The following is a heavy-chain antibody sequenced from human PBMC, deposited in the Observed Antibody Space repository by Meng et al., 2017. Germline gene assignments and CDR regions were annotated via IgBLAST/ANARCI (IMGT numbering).Heavy chain of an antibody. D-gene: IGHD5-18*01. V-gene: IGHV1-69*01. CDR3: ARGGYSYGLWFDP. CDR2: SIPIFGTA. J-gene: IGHJ5*02. Sequence: SVAEVNETGYYVTVSRKALGGLCIREAIRWVRQCPAQGIECMGGSIPIFGTANYAQKFQGRVTITAAEYTSTAYMELSSLRSEDTAVYYCARGGYSYGLWFDPWGQGTLVTVSS. CDR1: GGLCIREA.